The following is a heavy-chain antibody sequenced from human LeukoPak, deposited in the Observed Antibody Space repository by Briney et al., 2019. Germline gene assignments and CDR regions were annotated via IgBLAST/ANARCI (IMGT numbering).Heavy chain of an antibody. J-gene: IGHJ3*02. Sequence: ASVKVSCKASGDTFTSYCMHWVRQAPGQGLECMGIINPSGDSTNYAQNFQGRVTMTGDTSTSTVYMELSSLRSEDTAVYYCARVRDGYNDAYDIWGQGTMVTVTS. V-gene: IGHV1-46*01. D-gene: IGHD5-24*01. CDR1: GDTFTSYC. CDR3: ARVRDGYNDAYDI. CDR2: INPSGDST.